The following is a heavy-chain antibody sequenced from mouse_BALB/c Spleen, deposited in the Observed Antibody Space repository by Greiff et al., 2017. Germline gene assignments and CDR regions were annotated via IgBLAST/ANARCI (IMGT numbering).Heavy chain of an antibody. CDR2: IHYSGST. CDR1: GYSITSGYS. CDR3: ARWGELNAMDY. J-gene: IGHJ4*01. D-gene: IGHD4-1*01. Sequence: EVQLQQSGPDLVKPSQSLSLTCTVTGYSITSGYSWHWIRQFPGNQLGWMGYIHYSGSTNYNPFLKSRISITRDTTKNQFFLQLNSVTTEDTATYYCARWGELNAMDYWGQGTSVTVSS. V-gene: IGHV3-1*02.